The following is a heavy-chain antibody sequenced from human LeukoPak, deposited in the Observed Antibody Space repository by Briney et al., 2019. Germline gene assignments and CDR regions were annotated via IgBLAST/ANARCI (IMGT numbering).Heavy chain of an antibody. D-gene: IGHD6-6*01. CDR3: ARVFSACPAGPNDY. Sequence: ASVKVSCKASGYTFTGYYMHWVRQAPGQGLEWMGWINPNSGGTNYAQKFQGRVTMTRDTSISTAYMELSRLRSDDTAVYYCARVFSACPAGPNDYWGQGTLVTVSS. V-gene: IGHV1-2*02. J-gene: IGHJ4*02. CDR2: INPNSGGT. CDR1: GYTFTGYY.